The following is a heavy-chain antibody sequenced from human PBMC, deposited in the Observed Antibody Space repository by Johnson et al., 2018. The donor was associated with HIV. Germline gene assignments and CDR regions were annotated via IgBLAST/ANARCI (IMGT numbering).Heavy chain of an antibody. J-gene: IGHJ3*02. CDR2: IKQDGSEK. CDR3: ARDWGGYCSGGSCYGDAFDI. CDR1: GFTFSSYW. Sequence: VQLVESGGGVVQPGRSLRLSCAASGFTFSSYWMSWVRQAPGKGLEWVANIKQDGSEKYYVDSGKGRFTISRDNAKNSLYLQMNSLRAEDTAVYYCARDWGGYCSGGSCYGDAFDIWGQGTRVTVSS. V-gene: IGHV3-7*01. D-gene: IGHD2-15*01.